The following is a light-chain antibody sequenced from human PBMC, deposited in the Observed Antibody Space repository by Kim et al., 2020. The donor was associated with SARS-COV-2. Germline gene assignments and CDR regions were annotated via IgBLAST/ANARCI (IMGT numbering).Light chain of an antibody. V-gene: IGKV3-11*01. J-gene: IGKJ5*01. Sequence: FSPGQQSTLTCRSSHNVNNYLAWYQQKPGQAPRLLIYDASNRATAIPARFSDGESGTDFTLTISSLEPEDVAVYYCQQRESWPITFGQGTRLEIK. CDR2: DAS. CDR1: HNVNNY. CDR3: QQRESWPIT.